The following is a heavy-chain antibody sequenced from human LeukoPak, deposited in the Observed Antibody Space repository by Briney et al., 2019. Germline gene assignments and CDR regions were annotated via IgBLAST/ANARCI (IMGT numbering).Heavy chain of an antibody. J-gene: IGHJ5*02. CDR3: AGNRGARGVPGGWFDP. Sequence: GGTLRLSCAASGFTFSSYAMSWVRQAPGKGLEWVSAISGSGGSTYYADSVKGRFTISRVNAKNSLYLQINSLSAEDTAVYYCAGNRGARGVPGGWFDPWGQGTLVTVSS. V-gene: IGHV3-23*01. CDR1: GFTFSSYA. D-gene: IGHD3-10*01. CDR2: ISGSGGST.